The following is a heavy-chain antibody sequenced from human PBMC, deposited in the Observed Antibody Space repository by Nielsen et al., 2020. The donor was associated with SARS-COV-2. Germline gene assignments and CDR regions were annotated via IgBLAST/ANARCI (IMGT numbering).Heavy chain of an antibody. D-gene: IGHD3-10*01. CDR3: ATRPWGSGPWYYYGMDV. CDR1: GYTFTGYY. CDR2: INPNSGGT. Sequence: ASVKVSCKASGYTFTGYYMHWVRQAPGQGLEWMGRINPNSGGTNYAQKFQGRVTMTRDTSISTAYMELSRLRSDDTAVYYCATRPWGSGPWYYYGMDVWGQGTTVTVSS. J-gene: IGHJ6*02. V-gene: IGHV1-2*06.